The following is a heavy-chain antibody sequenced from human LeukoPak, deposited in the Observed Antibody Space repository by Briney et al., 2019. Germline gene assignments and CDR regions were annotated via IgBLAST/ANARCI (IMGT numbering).Heavy chain of an antibody. V-gene: IGHV4-30-4*02. Sequence: SETLSLTCTVSGGSISSGDYYWSWIRQPPGKGLEWIGYIYYSGSTYYKPSLKSRVTISVDTSKNQFSLKLSSVTAADTAVYYCATVRRGSIYYDSSGYSDYWGQGTLVTVSS. CDR1: GGSISSGDYY. D-gene: IGHD3-22*01. J-gene: IGHJ4*02. CDR2: IYYSGST. CDR3: ATVRRGSIYYDSSGYSDY.